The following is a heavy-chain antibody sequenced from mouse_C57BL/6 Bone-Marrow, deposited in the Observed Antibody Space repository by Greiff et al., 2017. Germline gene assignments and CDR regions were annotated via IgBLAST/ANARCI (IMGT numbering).Heavy chain of an antibody. V-gene: IGHV1-64*01. CDR1: GYTFTNYW. J-gene: IGHJ4*01. CDR2: MHPNGGSP. CDR3: ARSYDSDDYTMDY. Sequence: QVQLQQPGAELVKPGASVKLSCKASGYTFTNYWMHWVKQRPGQGLEWIGMMHPNGGSPDYNEKFKSEATLSVDKSSRTAYMELSRLTSEDSAVYYCARSYDSDDYTMDYWGQGTSVTVSS. D-gene: IGHD2-4*01.